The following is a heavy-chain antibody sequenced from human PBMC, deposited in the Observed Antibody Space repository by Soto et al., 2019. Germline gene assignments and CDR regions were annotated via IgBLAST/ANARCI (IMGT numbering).Heavy chain of an antibody. CDR2: ISSNGGST. D-gene: IGHD2-15*01. Sequence: GGSLRLSCAASGFTFSSYAMHWVRQAPGKGLEYVSAISSNGGSTYYADSVEGRFTISRDNSKNTLYLQMGSLRAEDMAVYYCARGGGYCSGGSCYSGDYYYGMDVWGQGTPVTVSS. CDR3: ARGGGYCSGGSCYSGDYYYGMDV. CDR1: GFTFSSYA. V-gene: IGHV3-64*02. J-gene: IGHJ6*02.